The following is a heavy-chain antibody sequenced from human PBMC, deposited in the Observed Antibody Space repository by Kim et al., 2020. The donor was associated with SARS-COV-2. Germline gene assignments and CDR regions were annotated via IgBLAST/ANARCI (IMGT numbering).Heavy chain of an antibody. CDR3: ARHGSSYEYFFDY. V-gene: IGHV4-59*02. CDR1: GAFVTTYY. CDR2: FYYTGNI. Sequence: SETLSLTCSVSGAFVTTYYWSWIRQPPGKGLEWIGYFYYTGNINYNPSLKSRVTISGDTSKKQFSLKLSSVTAADTALYYCARHGSSYEYFFDYWGQGSLVTVSS. J-gene: IGHJ4*02. D-gene: IGHD6-13*01.